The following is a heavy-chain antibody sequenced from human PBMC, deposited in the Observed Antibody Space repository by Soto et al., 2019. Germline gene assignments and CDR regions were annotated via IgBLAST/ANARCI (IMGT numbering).Heavy chain of an antibody. CDR2: IWSDGSNK. V-gene: IGHV3-33*01. J-gene: IGHJ6*02. D-gene: IGHD6-19*01. CDR1: GFTFSSYG. CDR3: ARVPNRNAWSALTYYFGMDV. Sequence: SLRLSCAASGFTFSSYGMHWVRQAPGKGLEWLAVIWSDGSNKYYADSVKGRFTISRDNSKKTLYLQMNSLRAEDTAVYYCARVPNRNAWSALTYYFGMDVWGQGTTVTVSS.